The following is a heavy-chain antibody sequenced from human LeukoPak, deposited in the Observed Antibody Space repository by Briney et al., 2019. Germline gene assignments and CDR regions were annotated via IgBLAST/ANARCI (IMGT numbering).Heavy chain of an antibody. CDR1: GFTFSSYG. Sequence: GGSLRLSCAASGFTFSSYGMHWVRQAPGKGLEWVAVISYDGSNKYYADSVKGRFTISRDNSKNTLYLQMNSLRAEDTAAYYCAKDQVDCSGGSCYYYYYYYGMDVWGKGTTVTVSS. D-gene: IGHD2-15*01. J-gene: IGHJ6*04. V-gene: IGHV3-30*18. CDR2: ISYDGSNK. CDR3: AKDQVDCSGGSCYYYYYYYGMDV.